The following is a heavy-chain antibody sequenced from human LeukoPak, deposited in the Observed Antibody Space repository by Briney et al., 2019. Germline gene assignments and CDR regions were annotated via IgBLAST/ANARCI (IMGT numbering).Heavy chain of an antibody. J-gene: IGHJ3*02. CDR2: ISYDGSNK. Sequence: GGSLRLSCAVSGFTFRSYGMHWVRQAPGKGLEWVAVISYDGSNKYYADSVKGRFTISRDNSKNTLYLQMNSLRAEDTAVYYCARAPTPGYSGYDSDDAFDIWGQGTMVTVPS. CDR1: GFTFRSYG. CDR3: ARAPTPGYSGYDSDDAFDI. D-gene: IGHD5-12*01. V-gene: IGHV3-30*03.